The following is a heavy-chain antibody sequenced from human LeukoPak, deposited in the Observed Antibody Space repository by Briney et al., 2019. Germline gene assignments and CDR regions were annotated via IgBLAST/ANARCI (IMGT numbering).Heavy chain of an antibody. V-gene: IGHV3-30*04. Sequence: PGGSLRLSCAASGFTFSSYAMHWVRQAPGKGLEWVAVISYDGSNKYYADSVKGRFTISRDNSKNTLYLQMNSLRAEDTAVYYCARARGGDCYDYFDYWGQGTLVTVSS. CDR3: ARARGGDCYDYFDY. D-gene: IGHD2-21*02. J-gene: IGHJ4*02. CDR2: ISYDGSNK. CDR1: GFTFSSYA.